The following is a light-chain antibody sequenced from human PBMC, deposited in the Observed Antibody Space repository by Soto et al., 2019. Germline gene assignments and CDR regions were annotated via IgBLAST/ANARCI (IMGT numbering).Light chain of an antibody. J-gene: IGKJ3*01. Sequence: VVLTQSPATLSLSPGEPATLSCRASRDVYINALAWYQQKPGRTPTLLIYGASTRATGIPDRFSATGSGTEFSLTISGLEPEDSAVYYCQQYGGAPFTFGPGTRVDVK. CDR1: RDVYINA. CDR3: QQYGGAPFT. V-gene: IGKV3-20*01. CDR2: GAS.